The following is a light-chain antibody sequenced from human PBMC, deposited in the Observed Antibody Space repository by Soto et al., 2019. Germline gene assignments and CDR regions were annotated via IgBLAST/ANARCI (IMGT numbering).Light chain of an antibody. CDR2: WAY. CDR1: QWALYRCNKKNY. Sequence: DIVMTQSPDSLAVSLGERSTIKCKSSQWALYRCNKKNYLAWYPQKPGQPPKLLIYWAYTRESGVPDRFSGSGAGTDFTLTSSSLQAEQVAVYYCQQYYSTPLTCGGGNK. J-gene: IGKJ4*01. CDR3: QQYYSTPLT. V-gene: IGKV4-1*01.